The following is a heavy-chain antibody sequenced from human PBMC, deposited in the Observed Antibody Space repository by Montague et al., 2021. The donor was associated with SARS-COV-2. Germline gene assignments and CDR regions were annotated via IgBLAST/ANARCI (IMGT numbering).Heavy chain of an antibody. CDR3: AREWVYYDILTGYRNWFDP. CDR2: IYTRGST. CDR1: GGSISSGSYY. D-gene: IGHD3-9*01. V-gene: IGHV4-61*02. J-gene: IGHJ5*02. Sequence: TLSLTCTVSGGSISSGSYYWSWIRQPAGKGLEWIGRIYTRGSTNYXXXLKSRVTISVDTSKNQFSLKLSSVTAADTAVYYCAREWVYYDILTGYRNWFDPWGQGTLVTVSS.